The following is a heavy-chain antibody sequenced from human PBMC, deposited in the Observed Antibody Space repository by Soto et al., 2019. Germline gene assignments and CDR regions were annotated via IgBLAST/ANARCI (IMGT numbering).Heavy chain of an antibody. D-gene: IGHD4-17*01. V-gene: IGHV4-59*08. CDR3: ARRYGDCFDF. Sequence: QVQLQESGPGLVKPSETLSLTCTVSGGSISSYYWSWIRQPPGKGLEWIGYIYYSGSTNYNPSLXSXVXIPXDTSKNQFSLKLSSVTAADTAVYYCARRYGDCFDFWGQGTLVTVSS. CDR1: GGSISSYY. J-gene: IGHJ4*02. CDR2: IYYSGST.